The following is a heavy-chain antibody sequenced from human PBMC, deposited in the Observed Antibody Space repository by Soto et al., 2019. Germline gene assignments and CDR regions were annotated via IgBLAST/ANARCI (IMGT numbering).Heavy chain of an antibody. J-gene: IGHJ4*02. V-gene: IGHV4-31*03. CDR1: GGSISSGGYY. CDR3: ARVVFSPGDWDY. D-gene: IGHD2-21*02. Sequence: PSETLSLTCTVSGGSISSGGYYWSWIRQHPGKGLEWIGYIYYSGSTYYNPSLKSRVTISVDTSKNQFSLKLSSVTAADPAVYYCARVVFSPGDWDYWGQGTLVTVSS. CDR2: IYYSGST.